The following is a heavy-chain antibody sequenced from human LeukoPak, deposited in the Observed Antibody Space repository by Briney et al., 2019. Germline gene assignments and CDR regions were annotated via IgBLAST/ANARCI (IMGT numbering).Heavy chain of an antibody. D-gene: IGHD2-15*01. CDR1: GFTVSSNY. J-gene: IGHJ4*02. Sequence: PGGSLRLSCAASGFTVSSNYMSWVRQAPGKGLEWVSVIYSGGSTYYADSVKGRFTISRDNSTNTLYLQMNSLRAEDTAVYYCARDRLGYCSGGSCFHWGQGTLVTVSS. CDR3: ARDRLGYCSGGSCFH. CDR2: IYSGGST. V-gene: IGHV3-53*01.